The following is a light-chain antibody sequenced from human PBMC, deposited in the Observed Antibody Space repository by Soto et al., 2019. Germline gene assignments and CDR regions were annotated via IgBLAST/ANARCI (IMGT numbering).Light chain of an antibody. CDR2: GAS. Sequence: EIVMTQSPATLSVSPGERATLSCRASQSVSSDLAWYHQKPGQAPRLLIYGASTRATGIPARFSGSGSGTEFTLTINSLQSEDFAVYYCQQHSKWPRTFGQGTKVDIK. J-gene: IGKJ1*01. V-gene: IGKV3-15*01. CDR1: QSVSSD. CDR3: QQHSKWPRT.